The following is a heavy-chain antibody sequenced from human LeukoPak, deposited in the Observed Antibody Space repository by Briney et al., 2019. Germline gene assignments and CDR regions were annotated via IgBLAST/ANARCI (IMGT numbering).Heavy chain of an antibody. Sequence: ASVKVSCKASGYTFTSYDINWVRQATGQGLEWMGWMNPNSGNTGYAQKFQGRVTITRNTSISTAYMELSSLRSEDTAVYYCARGVDYCSSTSCYYYYMDVWGKGTTVTVSS. CDR3: ARGVDYCSSTSCYYYYMDV. J-gene: IGHJ6*03. CDR2: MNPNSGNT. CDR1: GYTFTSYD. D-gene: IGHD2-2*01. V-gene: IGHV1-8*03.